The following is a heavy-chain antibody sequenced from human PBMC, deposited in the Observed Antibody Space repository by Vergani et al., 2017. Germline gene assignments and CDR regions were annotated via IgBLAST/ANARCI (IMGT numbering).Heavy chain of an antibody. CDR3: ARGLAAAGTWFDP. CDR1: GGSISSSSYY. J-gene: IGHJ5*02. CDR2: IYYSGST. D-gene: IGHD6-13*01. V-gene: IGHV4-39*07. Sequence: QLQLQESGPGLVKPSETLSLTCTVSGGSISSSSYYWGWIRQPPGKGLEWIVSIYYSGSTYYNPSLKSRVTIAVDTSKNQFSLKLSSVTAADTAVYYCARGLAAAGTWFDPWGQGTLVTVSS.